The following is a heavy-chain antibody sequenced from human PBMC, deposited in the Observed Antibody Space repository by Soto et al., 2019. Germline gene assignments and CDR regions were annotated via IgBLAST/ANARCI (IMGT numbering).Heavy chain of an antibody. CDR3: ARLQLGEYYYDSSGYYPRPLHWNY. Sequence: KPSETLSLTCTVSGGSISSSSYYWGWIRQPPGKGLEWIGSIYYSGSTYYNPSLKSRVTISVDTSKNQFSLKLSSVTAADTAVYYCARLQLGEYYYDSSGYYPRPLHWNYWGQGTLVTVSS. D-gene: IGHD3-22*01. V-gene: IGHV4-39*01. CDR1: GGSISSSSYY. J-gene: IGHJ4*02. CDR2: IYYSGST.